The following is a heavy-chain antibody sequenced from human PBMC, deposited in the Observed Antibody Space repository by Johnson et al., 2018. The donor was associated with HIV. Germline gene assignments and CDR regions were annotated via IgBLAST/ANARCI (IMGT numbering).Heavy chain of an antibody. Sequence: VQLVESGGALVKPGGSLRLYCAASGFTFSDAWMNWVRQAPGKGLEWVGRVKSISDGGTADYAAPVRGRFTISRDTSENTLYLQMNSLKTEDTALYYCTTGLSWNDAFHIWAQGTMVTVSS. CDR3: TTGLSWNDAFHI. CDR2: VKSISDGGTA. CDR1: GFTFSDAW. J-gene: IGHJ3*02. V-gene: IGHV3-15*02. D-gene: IGHD1-1*01.